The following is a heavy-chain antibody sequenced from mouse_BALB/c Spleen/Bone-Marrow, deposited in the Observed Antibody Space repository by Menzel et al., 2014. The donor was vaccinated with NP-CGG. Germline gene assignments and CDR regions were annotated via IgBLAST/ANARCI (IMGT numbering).Heavy chain of an antibody. CDR3: ARGYYRYGFDY. CDR2: IDPSDSET. V-gene: IGHV1S127*01. J-gene: IGHJ2*01. CDR1: GYSFTSYW. D-gene: IGHD2-14*01. Sequence: QVQLQQSGPQPVRPGASVKISCKASGYSFTSYWMHWAKQRPGQGLEWIGMIDPSDSETRLNQKFKDKATLTVDKSSSTAYMQLSSPTSEDSAVYYCARGYYRYGFDYWGQGTTLTVSS.